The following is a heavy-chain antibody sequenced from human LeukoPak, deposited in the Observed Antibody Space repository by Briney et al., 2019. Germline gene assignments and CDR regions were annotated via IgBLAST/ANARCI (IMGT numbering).Heavy chain of an antibody. CDR1: GYSFTSYW. D-gene: IGHD3-10*01. CDR2: IYPGDSDT. J-gene: IGHJ5*02. CDR3: ARGVMVRGVISGRSLRYWFDP. Sequence: ESLKISCKGSGYSFTSYWIGWVRQIPGKGLEWMGIIYPGDSDTRYSPSFQGQVTISADKSISTAYLQWSSLKASDTAMYYCARGVMVRGVISGRSLRYWFDPWGQGTLVTVSS. V-gene: IGHV5-51*01.